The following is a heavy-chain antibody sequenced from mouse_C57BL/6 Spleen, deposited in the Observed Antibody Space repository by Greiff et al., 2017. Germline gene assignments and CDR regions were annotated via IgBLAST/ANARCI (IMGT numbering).Heavy chain of an antibody. CDR1: GYSITSGYY. CDR3: ARAYGPAWFAY. D-gene: IGHD1-1*02. V-gene: IGHV3-6*01. CDR2: ISYDGSN. J-gene: IGHJ3*01. Sequence: EVKLMESGPGLVKPSQSLSLTCSVTGYSITSGYYWNWIRQFPGNKLEWMGYISYDGSNNYNPSLKNRISITRDTSKNQFFLKLNSVTTEDTATYYGARAYGPAWFAYWGQGTLVTVSA.